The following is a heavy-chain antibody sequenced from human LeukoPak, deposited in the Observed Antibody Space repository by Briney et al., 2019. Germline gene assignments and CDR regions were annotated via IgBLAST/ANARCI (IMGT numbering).Heavy chain of an antibody. D-gene: IGHD1-14*01. V-gene: IGHV4-59*11. J-gene: IGHJ5*02. CDR1: GGSISSHY. CDR2: IYYSGST. CDR3: ARDLGTTNNNWFDP. Sequence: SETLSLTCTVSGGSISSHYWSWIRQPPGKGLEWIGYIYYSGSTNYNPSLKSRVAISVDTSKNQFSLKLSSVTAADTAVYYCARDLGTTNNNWFDPWGQGTLVTVSS.